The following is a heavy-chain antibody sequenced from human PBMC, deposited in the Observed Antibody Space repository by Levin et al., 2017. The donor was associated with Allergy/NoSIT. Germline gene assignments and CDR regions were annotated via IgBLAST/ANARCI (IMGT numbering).Heavy chain of an antibody. D-gene: IGHD3-16*02. CDR1: GFTFSSYS. CDR3: ARDGYDYVWGSYRYDPFDY. Sequence: PGGSLRLSCAASGFTFSSYSMNWVRQAPGKGLEWVSYISSSSSTIYYADSVKGRFTISRDNAKNSLYLQMNSLRAEDTAVYYCARDGYDYVWGSYRYDPFDYWGQGTLVTVSS. J-gene: IGHJ4*02. V-gene: IGHV3-48*01. CDR2: ISSSSSTI.